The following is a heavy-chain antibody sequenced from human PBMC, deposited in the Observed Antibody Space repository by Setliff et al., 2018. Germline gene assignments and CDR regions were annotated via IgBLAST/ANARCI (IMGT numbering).Heavy chain of an antibody. D-gene: IGHD3-22*01. V-gene: IGHV4-39*07. CDR1: GGSISSGDYY. CDR2: IYHSGST. Sequence: PSETLSLTCTVSGGSISSGDYYWSWIRQPPGKGLEWIGSIYHSGSTYYNPSLKSRVTISVDTSKNQFSLKLSSVTAADTAVYYCAGDSSGYKPFDYWGQGTLVTVSS. J-gene: IGHJ4*02. CDR3: AGDSSGYKPFDY.